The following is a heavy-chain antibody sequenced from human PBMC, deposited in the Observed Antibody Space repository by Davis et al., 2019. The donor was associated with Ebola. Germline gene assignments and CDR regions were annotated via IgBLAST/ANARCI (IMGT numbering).Heavy chain of an antibody. J-gene: IGHJ6*04. CDR3: ARRGEAFYNNSGYLDYYYYGMDV. D-gene: IGHD3-22*01. CDR1: GGSINNNNYY. Sequence: MPSETLSLTCTVSGGSINNNNYYWGWIRQSPGKGLEWIGSIYYSGSTYYNPSLKSRVTISVDTSKNQFSLKLSSVTAADTAVYYCARRGEAFYNNSGYLDYYYYGMDVWGKGTTVTVSS. V-gene: IGHV4-39*07. CDR2: IYYSGST.